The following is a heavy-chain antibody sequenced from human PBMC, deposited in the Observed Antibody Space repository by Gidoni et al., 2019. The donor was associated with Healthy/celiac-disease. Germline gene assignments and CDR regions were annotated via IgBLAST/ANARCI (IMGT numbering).Heavy chain of an antibody. D-gene: IGHD3-10*01. V-gene: IGHV3-23*01. CDR2: ISGSGGST. J-gene: IGHJ4*02. Sequence: VRQAPGQGLEWVSAISGSGGSTYYADSVKGRFTISRDNSKNTLYLQMNSLRPEDTAVYYCAKEAHLAPRCLGGRFGFFDYWGQGTLVTVSS. CDR3: AKEAHLAPRCLGGRFGFFDY.